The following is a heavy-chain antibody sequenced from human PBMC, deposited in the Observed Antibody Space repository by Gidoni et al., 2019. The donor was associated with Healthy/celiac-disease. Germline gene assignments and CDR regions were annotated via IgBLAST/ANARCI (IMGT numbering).Heavy chain of an antibody. D-gene: IGHD3-3*01. CDR1: GYSISSGYY. V-gene: IGHV4-38-2*02. CDR3: ARLGGFGVVIPISPPTEFGY. J-gene: IGHJ4*02. Sequence: QVQLQESGPGLVKPSETLSLTCTVSGYSISSGYYWGWIRQPPGKGLEWIGSIYHSGSTYYNPSLKSRVTISVDTSKNQFSLKLSSVTAADTAVYYCARLGGFGVVIPISPPTEFGYWGQGTLVTVSS. CDR2: IYHSGST.